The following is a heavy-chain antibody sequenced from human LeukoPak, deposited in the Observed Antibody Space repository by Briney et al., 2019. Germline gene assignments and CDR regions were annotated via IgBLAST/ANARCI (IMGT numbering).Heavy chain of an antibody. V-gene: IGHV4-59*01. CDR2: IYYSGST. Sequence: PSETLSLTCTVSGGSISSYYWSWVRQPPGKGLEWVGYIYYSGSTNYNPSLRSRVAILVDTSKNQFSLKLTSVTAADTAVYYCARDKESGSYSYGMDVWGQGTTVTVSS. CDR1: GGSISSYY. J-gene: IGHJ6*02. CDR3: ARDKESGSYSYGMDV. D-gene: IGHD1-26*01.